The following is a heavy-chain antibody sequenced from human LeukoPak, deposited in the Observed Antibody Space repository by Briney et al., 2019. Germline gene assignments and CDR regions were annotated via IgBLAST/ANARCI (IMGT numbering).Heavy chain of an antibody. CDR1: DDSFSTHY. Sequence: PSETPSLTCSVSDDSFSTHYWTWIRHPPGKGLEWIGYISSIGSTNYNPSLKSRVTITVDTSKKQFSLKMTSVTAADTAVYYRARDPTTVTKGFDVWGQGTMVTVSS. D-gene: IGHD4-17*01. V-gene: IGHV4-59*11. CDR2: ISSIGST. CDR3: ARDPTTVTKGFDV. J-gene: IGHJ3*01.